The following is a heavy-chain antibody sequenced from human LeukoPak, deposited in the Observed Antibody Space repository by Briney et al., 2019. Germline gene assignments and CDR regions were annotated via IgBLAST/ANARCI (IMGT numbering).Heavy chain of an antibody. CDR3: ARNLGYCSGGSCPIGY. CDR1: GFTFSSYW. CDR2: IKQDGSEK. Sequence: GGSLRLSCAASGFTFSSYWMSWVRQAPGKGLEWVANIKQDGSEKYYVDSVKGRFTISRDNAKNSLYLQMNSLRAEDTAVYYCARNLGYCSGGSCPIGYWGQGTLVTVSS. D-gene: IGHD2-15*01. V-gene: IGHV3-7*01. J-gene: IGHJ4*02.